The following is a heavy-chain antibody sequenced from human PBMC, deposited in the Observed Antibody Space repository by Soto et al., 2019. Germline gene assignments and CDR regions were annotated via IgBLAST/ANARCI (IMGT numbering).Heavy chain of an antibody. J-gene: IGHJ3*02. CDR3: VKEGTRGAFDT. D-gene: IGHD3-10*01. Sequence: QVQLVESGGGVVQPGRSLRLSCAASGFTFSNSGMHWVRQAPGKGLEWVAVISYDGSNEYYVDSVKGRFTISRDNSKNTLYLQMNSLRAEDTAVYYCVKEGTRGAFDTWGQGTMVIVSS. CDR1: GFTFSNSG. V-gene: IGHV3-30*18. CDR2: ISYDGSNE.